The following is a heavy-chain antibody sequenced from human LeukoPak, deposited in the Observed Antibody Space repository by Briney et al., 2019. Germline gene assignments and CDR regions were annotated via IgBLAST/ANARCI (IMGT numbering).Heavy chain of an antibody. Sequence: SETLSLTCTVSGYSISSGYYWGWIRPPPGKGLELTGSIYHSGSTYYNPSLKSRVTISVDTSKNQFSLKLSSVTAADTAVYYCATLSRYSSSWSGYYWGQGTLVTVSS. J-gene: IGHJ4*02. CDR1: GYSISSGYY. CDR2: IYHSGST. D-gene: IGHD6-13*01. CDR3: ATLSRYSSSWSGYY. V-gene: IGHV4-38-2*02.